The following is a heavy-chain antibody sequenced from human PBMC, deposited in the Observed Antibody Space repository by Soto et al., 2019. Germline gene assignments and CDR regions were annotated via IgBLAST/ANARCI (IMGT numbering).Heavy chain of an antibody. Sequence: GASVKVSCKASGGTFSSYTISWVRQAPGQGLEWMGRIIPILGIANYAQKFQGRVTITADKSTGTAYMELSSLRSEDTAVYYCARTPHNYDYIWGSYDYYYYYMDVWGKGTTVTVSS. D-gene: IGHD3-16*01. J-gene: IGHJ6*03. CDR1: GGTFSSYT. CDR3: ARTPHNYDYIWGSYDYYYYYMDV. V-gene: IGHV1-69*02. CDR2: IIPILGIA.